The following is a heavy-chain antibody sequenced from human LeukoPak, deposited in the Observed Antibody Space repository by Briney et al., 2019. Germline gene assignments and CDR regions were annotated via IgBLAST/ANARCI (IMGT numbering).Heavy chain of an antibody. CDR3: ARDAPRGIFGVIITHQGFDP. CDR1: GFTFSSYT. CDR2: ISNSSSYI. Sequence: GGSLRLSCAASGFTFSSYTMNWVRQAPGKGLEWVSSISNSSSYIYYADSVKGRFTISRDNAKNSLYLQMNSLRAEDTAVYYCARDAPRGIFGVIITHQGFDPWGQGTLVTVSS. D-gene: IGHD3-3*01. J-gene: IGHJ5*02. V-gene: IGHV3-21*01.